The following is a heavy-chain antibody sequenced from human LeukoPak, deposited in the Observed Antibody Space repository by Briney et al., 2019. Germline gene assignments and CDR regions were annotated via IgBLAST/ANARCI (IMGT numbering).Heavy chain of an antibody. J-gene: IGHJ2*01. CDR3: ARRLNFEDYGDYLRGASYWYFDL. V-gene: IGHV4-39*01. CDR1: GGSISSSSYY. CDR2: IYYSGST. D-gene: IGHD4-17*01. Sequence: SETLSLTCTVSGGSISSSSYYWGWIRQPPGKGLEWIGSIYYSGSTYYNPSLKSRVTISVDTSKNQFSLKLSSVTAADTAVYYCARRLNFEDYGDYLRGASYWYFDLWGRGTLVTVSS.